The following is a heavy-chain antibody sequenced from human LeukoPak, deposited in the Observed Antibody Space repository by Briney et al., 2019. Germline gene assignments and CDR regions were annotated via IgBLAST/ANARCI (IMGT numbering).Heavy chain of an antibody. CDR2: IIPIFGTA. V-gene: IGHV1-69*01. CDR1: GGTFSSYA. D-gene: IGHD2-2*01. J-gene: IGHJ6*03. CDR3: ARGPAARGKTYYYYMDV. Sequence: SVKVSCKASGGTFSSYAISWVRQAPGQGLEWVGGIIPIFGTANYAQKFQGRVTITADESTSTAYMELSSLRSEDTAVYYCARGPAARGKTYYYYMDVWGKGTTVTVSS.